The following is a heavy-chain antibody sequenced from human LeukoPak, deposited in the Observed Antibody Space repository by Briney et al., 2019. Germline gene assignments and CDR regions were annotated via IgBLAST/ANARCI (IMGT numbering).Heavy chain of an antibody. CDR1: GGSISNSY. J-gene: IGHJ5*02. V-gene: IGHV4-4*07. Sequence: KASETLSLTCTVSGGSISNSYWSWIRQPAGKGLEWIGRIYSSGSTDYNPSLKSRVTMSVDTSKNHFSLKLSSVTAADTAVYFCTKSPLILQNWFDPWGQGTLSPSPQ. CDR3: TKSPLILQNWFDP. CDR2: IYSSGST. D-gene: IGHD3-22*01.